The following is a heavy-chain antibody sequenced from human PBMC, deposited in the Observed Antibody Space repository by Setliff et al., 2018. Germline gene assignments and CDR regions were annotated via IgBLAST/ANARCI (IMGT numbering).Heavy chain of an antibody. D-gene: IGHD3-3*01. Sequence: GASVKVSCKASGGTFSSYAISWVRQAPGQGLGWMGRINPNSGDTKYAQKFQGRVTMTSDTSISTAYMELTSLRSDDTAVFYCARQTQNYNFWSGQYPYHYDSWGQGTLVTVSS. CDR3: ARQTQNYNFWSGQYPYHYDS. CDR2: INPNSGDT. J-gene: IGHJ4*02. CDR1: GGTFSSYA. V-gene: IGHV1-2*06.